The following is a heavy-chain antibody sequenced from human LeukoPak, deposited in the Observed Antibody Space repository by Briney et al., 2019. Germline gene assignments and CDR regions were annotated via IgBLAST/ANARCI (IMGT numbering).Heavy chain of an antibody. J-gene: IGHJ4*02. D-gene: IGHD6-13*01. Sequence: GGSLRLSCAASGFTFSSYTMNWVRQAPGKGLEWVAVISDDGRNKNYADSVKGRFTISRDNSNNTLYLQMNSLRAEDTGVYYCAKDRETTASGTFDYWGQGTLVTVSS. CDR1: GFTFSSYT. V-gene: IGHV3-30*18. CDR2: ISDDGRNK. CDR3: AKDRETTASGTFDY.